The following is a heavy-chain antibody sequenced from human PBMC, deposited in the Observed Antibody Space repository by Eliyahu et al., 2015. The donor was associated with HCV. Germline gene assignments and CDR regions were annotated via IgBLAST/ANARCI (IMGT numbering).Heavy chain of an antibody. CDR3: AHGAEEYSSSFDAFDI. Sequence: QITLKESGPTLVKPTQTLXLTCTFSGFSLSTSGVGVGWIRQPPGKALEWLALIYWDDDKRYSPSLKSRLTITKDTSKNQVVLTMTNMDPVDTATYYCAHGAEEYSSSFDAFDIWGQGTMVTVSS. V-gene: IGHV2-5*02. J-gene: IGHJ3*02. D-gene: IGHD6-6*01. CDR1: GFSLSTSGVG. CDR2: IYWDDDK.